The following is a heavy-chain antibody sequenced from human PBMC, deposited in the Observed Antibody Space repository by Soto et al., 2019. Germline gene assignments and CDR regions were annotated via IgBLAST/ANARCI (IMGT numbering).Heavy chain of an antibody. CDR2: IWYDGNNE. J-gene: IGHJ6*02. CDR1: GFTFSSYG. CDR3: AKDVGLAADGTSYFYGMDV. V-gene: IGHV3-33*06. D-gene: IGHD6-13*01. Sequence: QVQLVESGGGVVQPGRSLRLSCAASGFTFSSYGMHWVCQAPGKGLEWVAVIWYDGNNEYYADSVKGRFTISRDNSKNTLYLQMNSLRAGDTAVYYCAKDVGLAADGTSYFYGMDVWGQGTTVSVSS.